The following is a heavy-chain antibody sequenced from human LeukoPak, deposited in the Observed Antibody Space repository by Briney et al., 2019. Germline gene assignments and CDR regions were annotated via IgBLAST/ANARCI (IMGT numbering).Heavy chain of an antibody. D-gene: IGHD6-19*01. CDR3: ARGFTAAWGSGHSPVLDY. CDR2: IIPILGIA. V-gene: IGHV1-69*04. J-gene: IGHJ4*02. CDR1: GGTFSSYA. Sequence: GASVKVSCKASGGTFSSYAISWVRQAPGQGLEWMGRIIPILGIANYAQKFQGRVTITADKSTSTAYMELSSLRSEDKAVYYCARGFTAAWGSGHSPVLDYWGQGTLVTVSS.